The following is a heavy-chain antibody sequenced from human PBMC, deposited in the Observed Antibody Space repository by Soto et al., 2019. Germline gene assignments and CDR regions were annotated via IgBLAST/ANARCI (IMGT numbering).Heavy chain of an antibody. V-gene: IGHV1-69*06. CDR3: AREGRHFDY. CDR1: GGTFSSYA. J-gene: IGHJ4*02. CDR2: INPIFGTP. Sequence: QVQLVQSGAEVQRPGSSVKVSCKASGGTFSSYAISWVRQAPGQGLEWMGGINPIFGTPHYAQKYQGRVTITADTVTNTAYMELTRLTSDDTAVYFCAREGRHFDYWGQGTVVTVSS.